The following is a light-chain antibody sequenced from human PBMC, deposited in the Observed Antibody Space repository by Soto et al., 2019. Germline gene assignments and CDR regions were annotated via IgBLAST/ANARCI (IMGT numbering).Light chain of an antibody. CDR1: SSDVGGYNY. CDR3: GSYTTSSTLEV. V-gene: IGLV2-14*01. Sequence: QSALTQPASVNGSPGQSITISCTGTSSDVGGYNYVSWYQQHPGKAPKLMIYDVSNRPSGVSNRFSGSKSGNTASLTISGLQAEDEADYYCGSYTTSSTLEVFGSGTKVTVL. J-gene: IGLJ1*01. CDR2: DVS.